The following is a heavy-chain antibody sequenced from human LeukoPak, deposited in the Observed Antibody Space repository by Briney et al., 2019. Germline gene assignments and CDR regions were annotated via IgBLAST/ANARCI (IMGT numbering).Heavy chain of an antibody. J-gene: IGHJ4*02. CDR2: IYYSGST. CDR3: ASPLGTSLDY. CDR1: GGAISSSSYY. V-gene: IGHV4-39*01. Sequence: PSETLSLTCTVSGGAISSSSYYWGWIRQPPGKGLEWIGSIYYSGSTYYNPSLKSRVTISVDTSKNQFSLKLSSVTAADTAVYYCASPLGTSLDYWGQGTLVTVSS. D-gene: IGHD1-1*01.